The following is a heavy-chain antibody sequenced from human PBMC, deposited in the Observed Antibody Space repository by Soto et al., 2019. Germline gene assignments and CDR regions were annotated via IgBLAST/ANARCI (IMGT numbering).Heavy chain of an antibody. V-gene: IGHV1-18*01. CDR2: ISAYNGNT. CDR3: ATAPHGRGLLRGITGFFDY. Sequence: ASVKVSCKASGYTFTSYGISWVRQAPGQGLEWMGWISAYNGNTNYAQKLQGRVTMTTDTSTSTAYMELRSLRSDDTAVYYGATAPHGRGLLRGITGFFDYWGQGTLVTVSS. CDR1: GYTFTSYG. D-gene: IGHD1-20*01. J-gene: IGHJ4*02.